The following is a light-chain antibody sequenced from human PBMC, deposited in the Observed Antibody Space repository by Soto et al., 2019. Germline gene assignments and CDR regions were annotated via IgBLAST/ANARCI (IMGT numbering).Light chain of an antibody. CDR3: QQYGSSPLT. Sequence: EIVLTQSPGTLSLSPGERATLSCRASQSVSSSYLAWYQQKTGQAPRLLIYGASSRDTGIPDRFSGSGSGTDFTLTISRLEPEDFEVYYCQQYGSSPLTFGGGTKVDIK. CDR1: QSVSSSY. CDR2: GAS. J-gene: IGKJ4*01. V-gene: IGKV3-20*01.